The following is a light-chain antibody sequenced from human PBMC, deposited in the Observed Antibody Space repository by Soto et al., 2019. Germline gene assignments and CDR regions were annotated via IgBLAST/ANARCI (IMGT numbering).Light chain of an antibody. CDR3: SSQSSISNIVV. CDR2: DVG. V-gene: IGLV2-14*01. J-gene: IGLJ2*01. CDR1: SSDVGGYNY. Sequence: QSALTQPASVSGSPGQSITVSCTGASSDVGGYNYVSWYQQHPGKAPQLVIYDVGHRPSGVSSRFSGSKSGNTASLTISGLQAEDEADYYCSSQSSISNIVVFGGGTKLTVL.